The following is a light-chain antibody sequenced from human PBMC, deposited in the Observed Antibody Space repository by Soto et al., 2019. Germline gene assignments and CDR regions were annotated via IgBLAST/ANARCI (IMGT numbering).Light chain of an antibody. V-gene: IGKV3-20*01. CDR3: QQYGSSPQT. CDR1: QSVSSSY. CDR2: GAS. Sequence: EIVLTQSPGTLSLSPGERATLSCRASQSVSSSYLAWYQQKPGQAPRLLIYGASSRATGIPDRFSGSGSGTDFTLTISRLELEDFAVYYCQQYGSSPQTFGQGPKVEIK. J-gene: IGKJ1*01.